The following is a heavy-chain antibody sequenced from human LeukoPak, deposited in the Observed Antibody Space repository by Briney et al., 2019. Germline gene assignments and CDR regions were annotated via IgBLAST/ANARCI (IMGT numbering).Heavy chain of an antibody. D-gene: IGHD2-2*01. CDR2: INPSGGST. CDR3: ARYCSSTSCHFDDAFDI. CDR1: GYTFTSYY. V-gene: IGHV1-46*01. J-gene: IGHJ3*02. Sequence: WASVKVSCKASGYTFTSYYMHWVRQAPGQGLAWMGLINPSGGSTSYAQKFQGRVTMTRDISTSTVYMELSSLRSEDTAVYYCARYCSSTSCHFDDAFDIWGQGTMVTVSS.